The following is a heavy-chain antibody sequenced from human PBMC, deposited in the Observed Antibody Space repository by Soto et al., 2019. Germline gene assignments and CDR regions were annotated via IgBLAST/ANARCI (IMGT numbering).Heavy chain of an antibody. CDR3: ARSEMTYNWND. V-gene: IGHV3-23*01. Sequence: PGGSRRLSCAASGFTFRGDAMSWVRQPPGKGLEWVLPMSGSGEMTHYAESVKGRFTISRDNSKNTLYLQMESLRAEDTALYYCARSEMTYNWNDWGQGTLVTVSS. CDR2: MSGSGEMT. D-gene: IGHD1-1*01. J-gene: IGHJ4*02. CDR1: GFTFRGDA.